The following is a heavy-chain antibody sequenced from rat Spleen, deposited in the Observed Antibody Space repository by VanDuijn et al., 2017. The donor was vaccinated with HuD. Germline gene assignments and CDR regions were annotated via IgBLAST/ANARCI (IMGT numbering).Heavy chain of an antibody. CDR2: ISNDGSST. CDR1: GFSFTNYG. V-gene: IGHV5-29*01. D-gene: IGHD3-1*01. Sequence: EVQLVESGGGLVQPGRSMKLSCAASGFSFTNYGMAWVRQAPTKGLEWVATISNDGSSTYYRDSVKGRFIIFRDNAKNSLYLQMDSLRSEDTATYYCARQRTLYYFDYWGQGVMVPVSS. CDR3: ARQRTLYYFDY. J-gene: IGHJ2*01.